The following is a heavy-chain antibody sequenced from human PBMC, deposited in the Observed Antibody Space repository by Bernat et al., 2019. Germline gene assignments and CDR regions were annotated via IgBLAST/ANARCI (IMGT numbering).Heavy chain of an antibody. CDR1: GFTFSSYG. J-gene: IGHJ3*02. V-gene: IGHV3-33*01. Sequence: QVQLVESGGGVVQPGRSLRLSCAASGFTFSSYGMHWVRQAPGKGLEWVAVIWYDGSNKYYADSVKGRFTISRDNSKNTLYLQMNSLRAEDTAVYYCARPLSPYDAFDIWGQGTMVTVSS. D-gene: IGHD3-3*02. CDR2: IWYDGSNK. CDR3: ARPLSPYDAFDI.